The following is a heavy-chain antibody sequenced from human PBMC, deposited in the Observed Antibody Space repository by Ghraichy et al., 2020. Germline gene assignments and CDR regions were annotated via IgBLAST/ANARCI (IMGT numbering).Heavy chain of an antibody. V-gene: IGHV3-48*03. CDR3: ARMYDYGSGNYYRGPY. CDR2: INNIATTI. D-gene: IGHD3-10*01. J-gene: IGHJ4*02. CDR1: GFAFSSYE. Sequence: GSLNISCAASGFAFSSYEMNWVRQAPGKGLEWLSYINNIATTIYYADSVRGRFTISRDNAENALYLQMNSLRPEDTAVYYCARMYDYGSGNYYRGPYWGQGTLVTVPS.